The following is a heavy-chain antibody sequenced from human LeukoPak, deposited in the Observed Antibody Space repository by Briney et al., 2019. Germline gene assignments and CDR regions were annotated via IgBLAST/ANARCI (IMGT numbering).Heavy chain of an antibody. D-gene: IGHD2-2*01. CDR3: ARDLRDCSSASCNVLYFLMDV. Sequence: GRSLRLSCEASGFTFSSFAMHWVRQAPGKGLEWVAVLSHDDNNEFYADSVKGRFIISRDNSKNTVYLQMNSLRAEDTAVYYCARDLRDCSSASCNVLYFLMDVWGQGTTVTVSS. CDR1: GFTFSSFA. V-gene: IGHV3-30*03. J-gene: IGHJ6*02. CDR2: LSHDDNNE.